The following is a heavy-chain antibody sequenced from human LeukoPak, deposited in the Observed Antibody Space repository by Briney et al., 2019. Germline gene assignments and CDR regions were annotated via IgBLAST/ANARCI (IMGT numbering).Heavy chain of an antibody. CDR1: GFTFSSYA. CDR2: ISYDGSNK. V-gene: IGHV3-30-3*01. Sequence: HPGGSLRLSCAASGFTFSSYAMHWVRQAPGKGLEWVAVISYDGSNKYYADSVKGRFTISRDNSKNTLYLQMNSLRAEDTAVYYCAREVLGYCSGGSCPFDYWGQGTLVTVSS. D-gene: IGHD2-15*01. CDR3: AREVLGYCSGGSCPFDY. J-gene: IGHJ4*02.